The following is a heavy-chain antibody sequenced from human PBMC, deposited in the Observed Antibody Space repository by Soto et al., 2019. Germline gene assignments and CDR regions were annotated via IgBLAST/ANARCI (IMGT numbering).Heavy chain of an antibody. J-gene: IGHJ4*02. V-gene: IGHV1-46*01. CDR3: ARADHYGSSGYYYPFDC. Sequence: ASVKVSFKASGYTFTSYYIHWVRQAPVQGLEWMGIINPSGGSTSYAQKFQGRVTMTRDTSTGTVYMELSSLIAEDTALYYCARADHYGSSGYYYPFDCWGQGALVTVSS. CDR2: INPSGGST. D-gene: IGHD3-22*01. CDR1: GYTFTSYY.